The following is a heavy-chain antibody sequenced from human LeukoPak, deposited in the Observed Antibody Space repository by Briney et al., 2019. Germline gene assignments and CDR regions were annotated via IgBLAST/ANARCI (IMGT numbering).Heavy chain of an antibody. J-gene: IGHJ3*02. V-gene: IGHV4-4*07. CDR1: GGSISSYY. CDR2: IYTSGST. D-gene: IGHD2-2*01. Sequence: SETLSLTCTVSGGSISSYYWSWIRQPAGKGLEWIGRIYTSGSTNYNPSLKSRVTISVETSKNQFSLKLSSVTAADTAVYYCARARDIVVVPAALTSAFDIWGQGTMVTVSS. CDR3: ARARDIVVVPAALTSAFDI.